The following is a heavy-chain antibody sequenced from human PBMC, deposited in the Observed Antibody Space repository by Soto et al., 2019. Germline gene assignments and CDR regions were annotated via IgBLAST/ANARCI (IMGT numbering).Heavy chain of an antibody. V-gene: IGHV4-34*01. CDR2: INHSGST. J-gene: IGHJ4*02. D-gene: IGHD3-22*01. CDR1: GGSFSGYY. Sequence: QVQLQQWGAGLLKPSETLSLTCAVYGGSFSGYYWSWIRQPPGKGLEWIGEINHSGSTNYNPSLKSRVTISVDPSKNQFPLKLSSVTAADTAVYYCARVNMGYYYDSSGYIDYWGQGTLVTVSS. CDR3: ARVNMGYYYDSSGYIDY.